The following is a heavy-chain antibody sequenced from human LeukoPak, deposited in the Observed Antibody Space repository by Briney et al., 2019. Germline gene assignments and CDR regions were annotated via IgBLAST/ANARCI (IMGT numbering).Heavy chain of an antibody. J-gene: IGHJ4*02. CDR3: ARGLSGSYYTVSRYYFDY. CDR2: INHSGST. V-gene: IGHV4-34*01. CDR1: GGSLSGYY. Sequence: SETLSLTCAVYGGSLSGYYWSWIRQPPGKGLEWIGEINHSGSTNYNPSLKSRVTISVDTSKNQFSLKLSSVTAADTAVYYCARGLSGSYYTVSRYYFDYWGQGTLVTVSS. D-gene: IGHD3-10*01.